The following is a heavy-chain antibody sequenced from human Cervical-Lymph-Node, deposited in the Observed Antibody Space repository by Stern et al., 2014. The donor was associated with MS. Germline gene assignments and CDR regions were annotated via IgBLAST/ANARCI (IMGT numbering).Heavy chain of an antibody. D-gene: IGHD6-19*01. CDR1: GFAFSNYG. CDR3: ARGSDWYPLDY. V-gene: IGHV3-30*03. Sequence: DQLVESGGGVVQPGRSLRLSCSPSGFAFSNYGMHWVRQAPGKGLEWVSVISFDGAKTYYADSVKGRFTISRDNPKNTLYLQMKSLRGEHTAVYYCARGSDWYPLDYWGQGTLVTVSS. CDR2: ISFDGAKT. J-gene: IGHJ4*02.